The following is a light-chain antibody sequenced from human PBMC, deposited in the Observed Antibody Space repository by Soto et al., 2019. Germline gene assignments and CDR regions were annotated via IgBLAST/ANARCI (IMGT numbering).Light chain of an antibody. V-gene: IGKV1-8*01. Sequence: AIRMTQSPSSLSASTGDRVTITCRASQGISSYFAWYQQKPGKAPKLRIYAASTLQSGVPSRFSGSGSGTDFTLTISFLQSEDFATYYCQQYYSYPRTFGQGTKVEIK. CDR1: QGISSY. CDR2: AAS. CDR3: QQYYSYPRT. J-gene: IGKJ1*01.